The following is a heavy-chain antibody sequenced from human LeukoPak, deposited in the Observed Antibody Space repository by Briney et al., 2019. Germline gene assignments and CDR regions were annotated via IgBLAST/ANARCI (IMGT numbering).Heavy chain of an antibody. CDR2: IRSKAYGGTT. D-gene: IGHD3-22*01. J-gene: IGHJ4*02. CDR3: TRDLHYYDSSGPFDY. V-gene: IGHV3-49*04. CDR1: GFTFDDYA. Sequence: GGSLRLSCTASGFTFDDYAMSWVRQAPEKGLEWVGFIRSKAYGGTTEYAASVKGRFTISRDDSKSIAYLQMNSLKTEDTAVYFCTRDLHYYDSSGPFDYWGQGTLVTVSS.